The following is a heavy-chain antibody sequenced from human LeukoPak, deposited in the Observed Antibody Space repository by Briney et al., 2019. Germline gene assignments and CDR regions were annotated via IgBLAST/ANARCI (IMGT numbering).Heavy chain of an antibody. CDR2: IRYDGSNK. D-gene: IGHD3-16*01. J-gene: IGHJ3*02. CDR3: AKLRGTYPYDTFDI. CDR1: GFTFSSYG. V-gene: IGHV3-30*02. Sequence: GGSLRLSCAASGFTFSSYGMHWVRQAPGKGLEWVAFIRYDGSNKYYADSVKGRFTISRDNSKSTLYLQMNSLRPEDTAIYYCAKLRGTYPYDTFDIWGQGTMVTVSS.